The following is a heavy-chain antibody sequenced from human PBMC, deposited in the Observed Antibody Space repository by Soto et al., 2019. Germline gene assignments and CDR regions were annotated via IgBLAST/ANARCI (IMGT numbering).Heavy chain of an antibody. CDR1: GFTVSNNY. CDR3: ARGAGGNSWRSPTFDS. D-gene: IGHD5-18*01. V-gene: IGHV3-66*01. J-gene: IGHJ4*02. CDR2: IFSAGST. Sequence: GGSLRRSCAASGFTVSNNYMTWVRQAPGRGLDWVSIIFSAGSTYYADSVRGRFTITRDNSKNTLYLQMNSLRAEDTAIYYCARGAGGNSWRSPTFDSWGQGTLVTVSS.